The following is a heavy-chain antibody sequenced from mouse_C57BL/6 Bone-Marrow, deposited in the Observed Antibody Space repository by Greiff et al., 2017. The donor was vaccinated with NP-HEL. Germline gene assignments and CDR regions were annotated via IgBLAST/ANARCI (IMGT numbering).Heavy chain of an antibody. V-gene: IGHV1-82*01. J-gene: IGHJ4*01. CDR3: ARLYDGYSFYAMDY. Sequence: VQLQQSGPELVKPGASVKISCKASGYAFSSSWMNWVKQRPGKGLEWIGRIYPGDGDTNYNGKFKGKATLTADKSSSTAYMQLSSLTSEDSAVYFCARLYDGYSFYAMDYWGQGTSVTVSS. CDR2: IYPGDGDT. D-gene: IGHD2-3*01. CDR1: GYAFSSSW.